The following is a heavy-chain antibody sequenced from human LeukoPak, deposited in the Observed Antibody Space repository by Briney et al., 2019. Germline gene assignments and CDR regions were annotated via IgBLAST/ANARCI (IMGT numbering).Heavy chain of an antibody. CDR2: INPNSGDT. CDR1: GYTFTGYY. J-gene: IGHJ4*02. CDR3: ARDLGDIAVAGTSVFDY. Sequence: ASVSVSCKASGYTFTGYYIHWVRQAPGQGLEWMGWINPNSGDTNYAQKFQGRVSMTGDTSISTAYMELSRLRSDDTAVYYCARDLGDIAVAGTSVFDYWGQGTLVTVSS. D-gene: IGHD6-19*01. V-gene: IGHV1-2*02.